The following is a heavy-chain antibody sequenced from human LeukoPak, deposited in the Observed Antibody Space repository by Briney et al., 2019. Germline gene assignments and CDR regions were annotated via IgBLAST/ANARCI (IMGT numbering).Heavy chain of an antibody. V-gene: IGHV3-74*01. CDR3: ARDGAIAAGDGMDV. D-gene: IGHD6-13*01. J-gene: IGHJ6*02. CDR2: INSDGSST. Sequence: GGSLRLSCAASGFTFSNYWMHWVRQAPGKGLVWVSRINSDGSSTSYADSVKGRFTISRDNAKNTLYLQMNSLRAEDTAVYYCARDGAIAAGDGMDVWGQGTTVTVSS. CDR1: GFTFSNYW.